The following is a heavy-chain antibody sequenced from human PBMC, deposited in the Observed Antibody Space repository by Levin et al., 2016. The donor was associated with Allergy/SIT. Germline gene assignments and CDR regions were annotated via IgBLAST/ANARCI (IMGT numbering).Heavy chain of an antibody. J-gene: IGHJ2*01. D-gene: IGHD1-26*01. CDR2: INDSGNT. Sequence: SETLSLTCTVSGGSISNFYWSWIRQPPGKGLEWIGYINDSGNTKYNPSLKSRVTILVDTSKKRFSLRLSSVTAADTAVYYCARQFTYSGNYYFESYWYFDLWGRGTLVTVSS. CDR1: GGSISNFY. CDR3: ARQFTYSGNYYFESYWYFDL. V-gene: IGHV4-59*08.